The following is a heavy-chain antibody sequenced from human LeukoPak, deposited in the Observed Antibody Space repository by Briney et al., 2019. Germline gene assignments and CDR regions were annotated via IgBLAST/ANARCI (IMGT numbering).Heavy chain of an antibody. CDR3: ARGVDDYGDYGYFQH. V-gene: IGHV4-59*01. D-gene: IGHD4-17*01. CDR2: IYYSGST. Sequence: SETLSLTCTVSGGSISSYYWNWIRQPPGKGLEWIGYIYYSGSTNYNPSLKSRVTISVDTSKNQFSLKLSSVTAADTAVYYCARGVDDYGDYGYFQHWGQGTLVTVSS. J-gene: IGHJ1*01. CDR1: GGSISSYY.